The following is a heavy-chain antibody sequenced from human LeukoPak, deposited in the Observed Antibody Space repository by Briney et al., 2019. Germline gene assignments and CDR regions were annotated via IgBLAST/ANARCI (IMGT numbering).Heavy chain of an antibody. CDR2: ISGSGGGT. V-gene: IGHV3-23*01. J-gene: IGHJ4*02. D-gene: IGHD6-13*01. CDR3: AKHSSSWHYFDY. Sequence: PGGSLRLSCAASGFTFSSYAMSWVRQAPGKGLEWASAISGSGGGTYFADSVKGRFTISRDNSKNTLFLQMDSLRADDTAVYYCAKHSSSWHYFDYWGQGTLVTVSS. CDR1: GFTFSSYA.